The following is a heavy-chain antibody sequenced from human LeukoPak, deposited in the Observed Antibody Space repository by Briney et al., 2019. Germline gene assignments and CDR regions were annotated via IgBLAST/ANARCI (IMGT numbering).Heavy chain of an antibody. CDR3: ARVEKSHYDSLYYMDV. V-gene: IGHV1-69*05. CDR1: GGTFSNYG. Sequence: GASVKVSCKASGGTFSNYGITWVRQAPGQGLEWTGGIIPIFGTTNYAQKFQGRVTITTDESTSTAYMELSSLRSEDTAVYYCARVEKSHYDSLYYMDVWGKGTTVTVSS. CDR2: IIPIFGTT. D-gene: IGHD3-3*01. J-gene: IGHJ6*03.